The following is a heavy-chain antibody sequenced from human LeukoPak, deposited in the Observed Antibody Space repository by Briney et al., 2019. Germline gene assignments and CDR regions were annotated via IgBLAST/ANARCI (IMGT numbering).Heavy chain of an antibody. V-gene: IGHV3-7*01. CDR2: IKQDGSDN. J-gene: IGHJ4*02. Sequence: TGGSLTLLCAASGFTFNTFGMSWLRQARGKGLVWVANIKQDGSDNYYVDSVKGRFTISRDNAKNSLFLQMNSPRAEDTAVYYCARVRCSSNSCFPDYWGQGTLVTVSS. CDR1: GFTFNTFG. D-gene: IGHD2-2*01. CDR3: ARVRCSSNSCFPDY.